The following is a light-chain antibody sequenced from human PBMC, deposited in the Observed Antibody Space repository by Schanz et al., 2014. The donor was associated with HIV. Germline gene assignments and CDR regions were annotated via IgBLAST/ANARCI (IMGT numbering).Light chain of an antibody. CDR2: GAS. Sequence: EIVLTQSPGTLSLSPGERATLSCRASQSVRSNLAWYQQKPGQAPRLLIYGASSRATGIPDRFSGSGSATDFTLTISRLEPEDFAVYYCQQFGSSPPYTFGQGTKLEIK. V-gene: IGKV3-20*01. CDR3: QQFGSSPPYT. CDR1: QSVRSN. J-gene: IGKJ2*01.